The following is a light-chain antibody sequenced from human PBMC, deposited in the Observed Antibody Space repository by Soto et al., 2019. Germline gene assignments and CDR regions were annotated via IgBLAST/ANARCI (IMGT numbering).Light chain of an antibody. CDR1: QNIRNL. Sequence: DIQLPQYNYTLSAAVGDSVTITCRASQNIRNLLAWYQQKPGKAPKPLIYDASTLKTGVPSRFSGSGSGSEFNFTITGLRPDDFATYFCQQYNTFATFCQGTRLEIK. CDR2: DAS. J-gene: IGKJ5*01. CDR3: QQYNTFAT. V-gene: IGKV1-5*01.